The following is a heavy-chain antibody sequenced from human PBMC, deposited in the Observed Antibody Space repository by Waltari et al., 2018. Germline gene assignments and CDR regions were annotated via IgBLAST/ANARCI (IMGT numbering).Heavy chain of an antibody. V-gene: IGHV3-30*18. D-gene: IGHD6-19*01. CDR2: LSYDRGNK. CDR3: AKDGSGWYSAGLDY. J-gene: IGHJ4*02. CDR1: GFTFSKYG. Sequence: QVQLVESGGGVVQPGRSLRLSCAASGFTFSKYGMHWVRQAPGKGLGWVAVLSYDRGNKFYADSVKGRFTISRDNSNNTLYLQMSSLRTEDTGVYYCAKDGSGWYSAGLDYWGQGTLVTVSS.